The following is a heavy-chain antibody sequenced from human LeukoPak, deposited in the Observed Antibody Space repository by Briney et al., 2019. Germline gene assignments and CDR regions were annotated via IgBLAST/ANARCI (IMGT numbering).Heavy chain of an antibody. D-gene: IGHD6-19*01. CDR2: ISSNGGST. CDR1: GFTFSSYA. V-gene: IGHV3-64*01. CDR3: ARLAVAGYRGGGKTDY. Sequence: GGSLRLSCAASGFTFSSYAMHWVRQAPGKGLEYVSAISSNGGSTYYANSVKGRFTISRDNSKNTLYLQMGSLRAEDMAVYYCARLAVAGYRGGGKTDYWGQGTLVTVSS. J-gene: IGHJ4*02.